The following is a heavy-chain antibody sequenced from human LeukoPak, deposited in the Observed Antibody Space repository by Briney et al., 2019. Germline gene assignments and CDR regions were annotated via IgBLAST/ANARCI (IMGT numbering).Heavy chain of an antibody. D-gene: IGHD3-3*01. V-gene: IGHV1-8*01. CDR1: GYTFTTYD. CDR3: AITSLITTLDY. CDR2: MNPNSGNT. Sequence: ASVKVSCKTSGYTFTTYDINWVRQATGQGLEWMGWMNPNSGNTGYAQKFQGRVTMTRDTSRSTAYMELSSLRSEDTAVYYCAITSLITTLDYWGRGTLVAVSS. J-gene: IGHJ4*02.